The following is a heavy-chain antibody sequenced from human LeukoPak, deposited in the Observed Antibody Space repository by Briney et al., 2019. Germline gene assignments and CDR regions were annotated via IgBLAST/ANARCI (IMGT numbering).Heavy chain of an antibody. J-gene: IGHJ4*02. CDR3: AKALVGATLSYFDY. CDR1: GYTFSRHG. V-gene: IGHV3-33*06. Sequence: GGSLTLSCAASGYTFSRHGIHWVRQAPGKGLEWVAVVWYDGRNRDYADSVKGRFTISKDNSKNTLYLQMNSLRAEDTAVYYCAKALVGATLSYFDYWGQGTLVTVSS. D-gene: IGHD1-26*01. CDR2: VWYDGRNR.